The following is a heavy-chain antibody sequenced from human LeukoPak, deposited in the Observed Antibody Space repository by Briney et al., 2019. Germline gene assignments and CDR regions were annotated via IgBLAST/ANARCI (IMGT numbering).Heavy chain of an antibody. D-gene: IGHD3-10*01. CDR3: TREGSSTINFGSGTHSGGAFDI. CDR2: IWNDGSNK. J-gene: IGHJ3*02. CDR1: GFSFSNYG. V-gene: IGHV3-33*01. Sequence: GGSLSLSCAASGFSFSNYGIHWVRPAPGKGLEWVAIIWNDGSNKYYGDSVKGRFTISRDNSKNTAYLQMNSLRGDDTALYYCTREGSSTINFGSGTHSGGAFDIWGQGTVVTVSS.